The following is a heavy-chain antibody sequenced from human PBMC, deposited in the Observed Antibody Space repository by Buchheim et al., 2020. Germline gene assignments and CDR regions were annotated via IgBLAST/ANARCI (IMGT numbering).Heavy chain of an antibody. D-gene: IGHD2-15*01. J-gene: IGHJ1*01. CDR1: GGSFSGYY. CDR2: INHSGST. Sequence: QVQLQQWGAGLLKPSETLSLTCAVYGGSFSGYYWSWIRQPPGKGLEWIGEINHSGSTNYKPSLKRRVTISVDTSKNQFSLKLSSVTAADTAVYYCARGSTPAALFQHWGQGTL. CDR3: ARGSTPAALFQH. V-gene: IGHV4-34*01.